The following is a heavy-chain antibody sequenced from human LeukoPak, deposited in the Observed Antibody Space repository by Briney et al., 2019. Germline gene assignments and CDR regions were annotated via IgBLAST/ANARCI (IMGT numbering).Heavy chain of an antibody. CDR3: ASEEWDSSGTYYFDY. CDR1: GGSFSGYY. D-gene: IGHD6-19*01. V-gene: IGHV4-34*01. CDR2: INHSGST. Sequence: SETLSLTCAVYGGSFSGYYWSWIRQPPGKGLEWIGEINHSGSTNYNPSLKSRVTISVDTSKNQFSLKLSSVTAADTAVYYCASEEWDSSGTYYFDYWGQGTLVTVSS. J-gene: IGHJ4*02.